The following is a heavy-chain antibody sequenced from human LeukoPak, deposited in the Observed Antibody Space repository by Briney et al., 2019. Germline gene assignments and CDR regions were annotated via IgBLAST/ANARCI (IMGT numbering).Heavy chain of an antibody. CDR2: IYYSGNT. V-gene: IGHV4-59*01. CDR3: ARDRSTVAMARWGVFDY. CDR1: GGSIGTYY. J-gene: IGHJ4*02. Sequence: SETPSLTCSVSGGSIGTYYWSWIRQPPGKGLECIGYIYYSGNTNYNPSLKSRVTISVDTSKNQFSLKLNSVTAADTAVYYCARDRSTVAMARWGVFDYWGQGTLVTVSS. D-gene: IGHD5-12*01.